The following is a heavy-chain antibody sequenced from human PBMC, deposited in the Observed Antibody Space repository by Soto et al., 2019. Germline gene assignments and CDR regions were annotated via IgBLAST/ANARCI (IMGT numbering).Heavy chain of an antibody. V-gene: IGHV3-13*01. CDR3: ARSSSFHYYYGMDV. CDR2: IGIAGDT. Sequence: VQLVESGGGLVQPGGSLRLSCAASGFTFSSYDMHWVRPATGKGLEWVSAIGIAGDTYYPGSVKGRFTISRENAKNSLYLQMHSLRAEDTAVYYCARSSSFHYYYGMDVWGQGTTVTVSS. D-gene: IGHD6-6*01. CDR1: GFTFSSYD. J-gene: IGHJ6*02.